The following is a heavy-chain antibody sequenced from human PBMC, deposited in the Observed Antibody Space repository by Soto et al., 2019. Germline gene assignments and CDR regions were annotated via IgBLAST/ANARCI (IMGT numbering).Heavy chain of an antibody. V-gene: IGHV4-31*03. Sequence: QVQLQESGPGLVKPSQTLSLTCTVSGRSISSVDYYWSWVRQHPGKGLEWIGYISYSGRTYYNSSLKSRVTISVDTSDNQFSLKLSSVTAAATAVYYCASSYYDSSPYYFYGMDVWGRGTTVTVSS. J-gene: IGHJ6*02. CDR3: ASSYYDSSPYYFYGMDV. CDR2: ISYSGRT. CDR1: GRSISSVDYY. D-gene: IGHD3-22*01.